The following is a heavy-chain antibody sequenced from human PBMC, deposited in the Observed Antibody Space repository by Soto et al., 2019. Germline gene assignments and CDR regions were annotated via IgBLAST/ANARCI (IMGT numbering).Heavy chain of an antibody. Sequence: QLQLQESGPGLVKPSETLSLTCTVSGGSVSSSNYYWGWIRQSPGKGLEWIGSIYYSGSTSYNPSLESRVTISVDKSKSQSSLKVISVTAADTAVYYCARLEGLATISYYFDYWGQGTLVTVSS. D-gene: IGHD3-9*01. V-gene: IGHV4-39*01. CDR2: IYYSGST. CDR1: GGSVSSSNYY. CDR3: ARLEGLATISYYFDY. J-gene: IGHJ4*02.